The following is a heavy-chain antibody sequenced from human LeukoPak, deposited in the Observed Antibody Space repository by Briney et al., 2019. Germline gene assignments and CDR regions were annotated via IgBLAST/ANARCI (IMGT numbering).Heavy chain of an antibody. J-gene: IGHJ5*02. CDR3: ARHIVVVPAAIGWFDP. D-gene: IGHD2-2*01. CDR2: IYYSGST. V-gene: IGHV4-59*01. Sequence: PSETLSLTSTVSGGSISSYYWSWIRQPPGKGLEWIGYIYYSGSTNYNPSLKSRVTISVDTSKNQFSLKLSSVTAADTAVYYCARHIVVVPAAIGWFDPWGQGTLVTVSS. CDR1: GGSISSYY.